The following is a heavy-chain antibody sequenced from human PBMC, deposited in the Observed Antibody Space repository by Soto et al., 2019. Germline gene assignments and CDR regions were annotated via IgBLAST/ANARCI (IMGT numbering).Heavy chain of an antibody. CDR2: IKSDGTI. CDR1: GFTFNNYW. CDR3: ARGFSSGGDSCLFDF. V-gene: IGHV3-74*03. D-gene: IGHD2-21*02. J-gene: IGHJ4*02. Sequence: EVQLVESGGDLVQPGGSLRLSCAASGFTFNNYWMHWVRQDPGRGLLWVSRIKSDGTITYADSVKGRFTISRDNAKNTLYLEMNSLRPEDTAVYYCARGFSSGGDSCLFDFWGQGTLVTVPS.